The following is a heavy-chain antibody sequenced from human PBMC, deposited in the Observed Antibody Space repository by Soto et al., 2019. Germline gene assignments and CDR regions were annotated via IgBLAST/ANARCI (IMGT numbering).Heavy chain of an antibody. CDR3: ARGAPFIVVVPAAKDGAFDI. CDR1: GFTFSSYG. CDR2: IWYDGSNK. V-gene: IGHV3-33*01. D-gene: IGHD2-2*01. J-gene: IGHJ3*02. Sequence: GGSLRLSCAASGFTFSSYGMHWVRQAPGKGLEWVAVIWYDGSNKYYADSVKGRFTISRDNSKNTLYLQMNSLRAEDTAVYYCARGAPFIVVVPAAKDGAFDIWGQGTMVTVSS.